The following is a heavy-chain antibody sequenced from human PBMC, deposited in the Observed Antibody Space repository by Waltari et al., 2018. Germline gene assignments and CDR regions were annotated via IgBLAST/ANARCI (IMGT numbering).Heavy chain of an antibody. CDR1: GFTFDDYA. CDR2: ISWNSGSI. D-gene: IGHD4-4*01. V-gene: IGHV3-9*01. Sequence: EVQLVESGGGLVQPGRSLRLSCAASGFTFDDYAMHWVRQAPGKGLEWVSGISWNSGSIGYADSVKGRFTISRDNAKNSLYLQMNSLRAEDTALYYCAKGSNYVPYDYFDYWGQGTLVTVSS. CDR3: AKGSNYVPYDYFDY. J-gene: IGHJ4*02.